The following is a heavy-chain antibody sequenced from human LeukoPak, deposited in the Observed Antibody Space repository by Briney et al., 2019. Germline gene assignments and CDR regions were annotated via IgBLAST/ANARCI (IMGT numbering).Heavy chain of an antibody. Sequence: SVKVSCKASGGTFSSYAISWVRQAPGQGLEWMGGIIPIFGTANYAQKFQGRVTITADESTSTAYMELSSLRSEDTAVYYCARDKGGYYYDSSGYRDAFDIWGQGTMVTVSS. CDR3: ARDKGGYYYDSSGYRDAFDI. CDR2: IIPIFGTA. J-gene: IGHJ3*02. CDR1: GGTFSSYA. D-gene: IGHD3-22*01. V-gene: IGHV1-69*01.